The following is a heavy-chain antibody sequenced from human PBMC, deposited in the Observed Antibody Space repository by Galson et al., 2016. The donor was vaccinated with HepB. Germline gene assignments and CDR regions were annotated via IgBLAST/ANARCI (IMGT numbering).Heavy chain of an antibody. CDR3: ARGIRNLLYSDS. CDR1: SFIFGNYG. Sequence: SVKVSCKASSFIFGNYGFSWVRQAPGQGLEWMGWISALNGNTNYAEKFQGRVTMTTDTSTSTAYMELSSLTSEDTAIYYCARGIRNLLYSDSWGQGTLVTVSS. D-gene: IGHD1-14*01. V-gene: IGHV1-18*01. CDR2: ISALNGNT. J-gene: IGHJ5*01.